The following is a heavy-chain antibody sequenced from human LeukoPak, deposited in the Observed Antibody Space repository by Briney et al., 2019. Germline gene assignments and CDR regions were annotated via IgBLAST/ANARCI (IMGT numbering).Heavy chain of an antibody. D-gene: IGHD7-27*01. CDR3: ARGTGDAFSQSGYYFDY. V-gene: IGHV4-4*07. CDR1: GGSISSYY. Sequence: SETLSLTCTVSGGSISSYYWSWIRQPAGKGLEWIGRIYTSGSTYYNPSLKSRVTISVDTSKNQFSLKLSSVTAADTAVYYCARGTGDAFSQSGYYFDYWGQGTLVTVSS. CDR2: IYTSGST. J-gene: IGHJ4*02.